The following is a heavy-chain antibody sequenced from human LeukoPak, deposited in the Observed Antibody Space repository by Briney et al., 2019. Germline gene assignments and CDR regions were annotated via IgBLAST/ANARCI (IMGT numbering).Heavy chain of an antibody. Sequence: GRSLRLSCAASGFTFDDYAMHWVRQAPGKGLEWVSGISWNSGNIGYADSVKGRFTISRDNGKNSLYLQMNSLRAEDTALYYCAKAAKAYYYDSGSYNFDYWGQGILATVSS. J-gene: IGHJ4*02. CDR3: AKAAKAYYYDSGSYNFDY. V-gene: IGHV3-9*01. D-gene: IGHD3-10*01. CDR1: GFTFDDYA. CDR2: ISWNSGNI.